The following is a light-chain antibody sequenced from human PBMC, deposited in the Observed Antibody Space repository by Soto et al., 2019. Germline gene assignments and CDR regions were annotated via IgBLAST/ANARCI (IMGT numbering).Light chain of an antibody. CDR1: SIDVGSYNL. J-gene: IGLJ1*01. CDR3: SSYAGSSNV. Sequence: QSVLTQPPSASGSPGQSVTISCTGTSIDVGSYNLVSWYQQHPGKAPKLMIYEGSKRPSGVPDRFSGSKSGNTASLTGSGLQAEDEADYYCSSYAGSSNVFGTGTKVTVL. CDR2: EGS. V-gene: IGLV2-8*01.